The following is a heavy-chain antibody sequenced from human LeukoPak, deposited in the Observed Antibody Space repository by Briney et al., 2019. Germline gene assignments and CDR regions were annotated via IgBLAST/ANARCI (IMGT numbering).Heavy chain of an antibody. CDR3: ARSYRSGLSNWFDP. D-gene: IGHD3-10*01. Sequence: PSETLSLTCAVSGGPISSNSYYWGWIRQPPGKGLEWIGSIYYSGSTYYNPSLKSRVTISVDTSKNQFSLKLSSVTAADTAVYYCARSYRSGLSNWFDPWGQGTLVTVSS. CDR2: IYYSGST. J-gene: IGHJ5*02. CDR1: GGPISSNSYY. V-gene: IGHV4-39*07.